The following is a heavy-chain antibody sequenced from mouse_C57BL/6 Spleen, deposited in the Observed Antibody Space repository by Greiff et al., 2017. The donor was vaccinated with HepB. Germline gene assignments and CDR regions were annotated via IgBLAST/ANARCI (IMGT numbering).Heavy chain of an antibody. CDR1: GYAFSSSW. J-gene: IGHJ2*01. CDR2: IYPGDGDT. CDR3: AREGLRRRFDY. V-gene: IGHV1-82*01. Sequence: QVQLQQSGTELVKPGASVKISCKASGYAFSSSWMNWVKQRPGKGLEWIGRIYPGDGDTNYNGKFKGKATLTADKSSSTAYMQLSSLTSEDSAVYFCAREGLRRRFDYWGQGTTLTVSS. D-gene: IGHD2-2*01.